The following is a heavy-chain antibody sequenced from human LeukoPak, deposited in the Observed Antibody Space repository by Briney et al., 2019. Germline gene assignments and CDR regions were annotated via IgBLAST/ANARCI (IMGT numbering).Heavy chain of an antibody. D-gene: IGHD5-24*01. CDR2: IYYSGST. CDR3: ARVADGYNLYYFDY. Sequence: SQTLSLTCTVSGGSISSGGYYWSWIRQHPGTGLEWIGYIYYSGSTYYNPSLKSRVTISVDTSKNQFSLKLSSVTAADTAVYYCARVADGYNLYYFDYWGQGTLVTVSS. J-gene: IGHJ4*02. V-gene: IGHV4-31*03. CDR1: GGSISSGGYY.